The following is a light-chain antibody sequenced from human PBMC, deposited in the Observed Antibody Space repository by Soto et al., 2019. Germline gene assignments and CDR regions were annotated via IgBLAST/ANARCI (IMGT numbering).Light chain of an antibody. CDR1: QSVSSSY. CDR2: GAS. Sequence: EIVLTQSPGTLSLSPGERATLSCRASQSVSSSYLAWYQQKPGQAPRLLIYGASSRATGIPDRFSGSGSGTDLTLTISRLAPEDLAVYYCQQYGSSPMYTFGQGTKLEIK. V-gene: IGKV3-20*01. CDR3: QQYGSSPMYT. J-gene: IGKJ2*01.